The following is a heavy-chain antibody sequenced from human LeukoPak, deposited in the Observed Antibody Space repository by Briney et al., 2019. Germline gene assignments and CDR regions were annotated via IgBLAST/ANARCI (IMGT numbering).Heavy chain of an antibody. CDR1: GDSVSSNSAA. V-gene: IGHV6-1*01. D-gene: IGHD6-13*01. Sequence: SQTLTLTCAISGDSVSSNSAAWNGIRQSPSRGLEWLGRTYHRSTWYDDYVVSVRSRLTITPDISKNQVSLQLNSVTPEDTAVYYCTREVAGTGGFDYWGQGITVTVSS. J-gene: IGHJ4*02. CDR2: TYHRSTWYD. CDR3: TREVAGTGGFDY.